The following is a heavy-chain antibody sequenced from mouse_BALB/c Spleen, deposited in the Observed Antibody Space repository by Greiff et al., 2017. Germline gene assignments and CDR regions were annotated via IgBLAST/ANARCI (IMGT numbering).Heavy chain of an antibody. CDR1: GYSFTGYY. CDR3: ARSDGSSHDAMDY. Sequence: VKISCKASGYSFTGYYMHWVKQSHGKSLEWIGYISCYNGATSYNQKFKGKATFTVDTSSSTAYMQFNSLTSEDSAVYYCARSDGSSHDAMDYWGQGTSVTVSS. J-gene: IGHJ4*01. CDR2: ISCYNGAT. V-gene: IGHV1S34*01. D-gene: IGHD1-1*01.